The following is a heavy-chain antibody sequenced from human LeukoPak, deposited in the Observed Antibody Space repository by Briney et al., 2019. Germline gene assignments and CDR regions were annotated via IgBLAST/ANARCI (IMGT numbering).Heavy chain of an antibody. CDR3: AKDPLVSPPLFFWSGSDY. D-gene: IGHD3-3*01. Sequence: GGSLRLSCAASGFTFSSYAMSWVRQAPGKGLEWVSAISGSGGSTYYADSVKGRFTISRDNSKNTLYLQMNSLRAEDTAVYYCAKDPLVSPPLFFWSGSDYWGQGTLVTVSS. CDR1: GFTFSSYA. V-gene: IGHV3-23*01. J-gene: IGHJ4*02. CDR2: ISGSGGST.